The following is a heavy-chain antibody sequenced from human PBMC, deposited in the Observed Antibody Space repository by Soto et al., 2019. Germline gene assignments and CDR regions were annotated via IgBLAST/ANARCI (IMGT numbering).Heavy chain of an antibody. CDR3: AKDSTVTTSLYFYYYGFDV. CDR2: VSGRGGST. D-gene: IGHD4-17*01. J-gene: IGHJ6*02. Sequence: VHLVESGGGLVQPGGSLRLACTASGFTFNHYAMSWVRQAPGKGLEWVSAVSGRGGSTKYADSVNGRFIISRDNSNSTLYLQMDSLRGEDTAVYYCAKDSTVTTSLYFYYYGFDVWGQGTKVTVSS. V-gene: IGHV3-23*04. CDR1: GFTFNHYA.